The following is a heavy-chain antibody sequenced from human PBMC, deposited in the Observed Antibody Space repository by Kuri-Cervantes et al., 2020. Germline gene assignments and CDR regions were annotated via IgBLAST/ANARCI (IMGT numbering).Heavy chain of an antibody. CDR3: ASKEYYYDSSGYYTNWYFDL. CDR1: GGSISSSSYY. V-gene: IGHV4-39*01. Sequence: SETLSLTCTVSGGSISSSSYYWGWIRQPPGKGLEWIGSIYYSGSTYYNPSLKSRVTISVDTSKNQFSLKLSSVTAADTAVYYCASKEYYYDSSGYYTNWYFDLWDRGTLVTVSS. D-gene: IGHD3-22*01. CDR2: IYYSGST. J-gene: IGHJ2*01.